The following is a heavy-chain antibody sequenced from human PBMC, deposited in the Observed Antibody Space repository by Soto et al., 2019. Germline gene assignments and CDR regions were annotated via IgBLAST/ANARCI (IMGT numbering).Heavy chain of an antibody. CDR3: AKSYYDILTGYYNLIYFDY. V-gene: IGHV3-23*01. CDR1: GFTFSSYA. J-gene: IGHJ4*02. Sequence: GGSLRLSCAASGFTFSSYAMSWVRQAPGKGLEWVSTISVSGGYIYYVDSVKGRFTISRDNSKNTLYLQMNSLRAEDTAVYHCAKSYYDILTGYYNLIYFDYWGQGTLVTVSS. D-gene: IGHD3-9*01. CDR2: ISVSGGYI.